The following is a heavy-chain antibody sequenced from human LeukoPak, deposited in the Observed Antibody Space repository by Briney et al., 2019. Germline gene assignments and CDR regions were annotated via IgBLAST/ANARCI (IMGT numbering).Heavy chain of an antibody. CDR3: VKAAGSWYGYFGY. CDR2: ISNNGGNT. V-gene: IGHV3-64D*06. J-gene: IGHJ4*02. CDR1: GFTFSNYA. D-gene: IGHD6-13*01. Sequence: QPGGSLRLSCSASGFTFSNYAIHWVRQAPGKGLEYVSTISNNGGNTNYADSVKGRFTISRDNSKNTVYLQMSSLRAEDTAVYYCVKAAGSWYGYFGYWGQGTLVTVSS.